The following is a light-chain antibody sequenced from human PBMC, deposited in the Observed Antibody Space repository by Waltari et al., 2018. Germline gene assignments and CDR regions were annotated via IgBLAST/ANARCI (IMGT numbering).Light chain of an antibody. V-gene: IGLV3-9*01. J-gene: IGLJ1*01. CDR2: KNS. CDR3: QVWRSSTYV. Sequence: SYELTQPLSVSVALGQTATTTCGGSDIGRRNVNWYQQKPGQAPGLVIYKNSHRPSGIPERFSASNSGSMATLTISRAQAGDEADYYCQVWRSSTYVFAAGTHVTVL. CDR1: DIGRRN.